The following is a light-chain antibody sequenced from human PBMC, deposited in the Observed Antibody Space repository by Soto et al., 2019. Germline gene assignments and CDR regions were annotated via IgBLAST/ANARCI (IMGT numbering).Light chain of an antibody. CDR2: SDN. CDR1: SSTIGTNT. J-gene: IGLJ2*01. V-gene: IGLV1-44*01. CDR3: AAWDVSLVV. Sequence: QSVLTQPPSASGTPGQRVTISCSGSSSTIGTNTVIWYQQLPGAAPKLLIYSDNQRPSGVPDRFSGSKSGTSASLVISGLQSEDEADYYCAAWDVSLVVFGGGTKLTVL.